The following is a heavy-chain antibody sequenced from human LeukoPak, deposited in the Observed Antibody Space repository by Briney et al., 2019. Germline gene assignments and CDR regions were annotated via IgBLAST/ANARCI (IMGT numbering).Heavy chain of an antibody. CDR1: GLIFSSYA. D-gene: IGHD3-10*01. CDR2: ISGSGGST. Sequence: GGSLRLSCAASGLIFSSYAMSWVRQVPGKGLEWVSAISGSGGSTLYADSVEGRFTISRDNSKNTLYLQMNSLRAEDTAVYYCAKDRELLLWFGELDYWGQGTLVTVSS. V-gene: IGHV3-23*01. CDR3: AKDRELLLWFGELDY. J-gene: IGHJ4*02.